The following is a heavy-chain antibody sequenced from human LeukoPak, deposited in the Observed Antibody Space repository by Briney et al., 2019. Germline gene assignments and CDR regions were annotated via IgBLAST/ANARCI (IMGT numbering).Heavy chain of an antibody. V-gene: IGHV3-48*03. J-gene: IGHJ4*02. Sequence: GGSLRLSCAASGFTFSSYEMNWVRQAPGKGLEWVSYISSSGSTIYYADSVKGRFTISRDNSKQTVYLQMNSLKSEDTALYYCAREYTTSYYSVDYWGQGSLVTVSS. CDR1: GFTFSSYE. CDR3: AREYTTSYYSVDY. D-gene: IGHD2-2*01. CDR2: ISSSGSTI.